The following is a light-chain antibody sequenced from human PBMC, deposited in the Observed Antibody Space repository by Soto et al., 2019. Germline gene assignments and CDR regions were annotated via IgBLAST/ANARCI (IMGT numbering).Light chain of an antibody. J-gene: IGLJ1*01. V-gene: IGLV9-49*01. CDR2: VGTGGIVG. Sequence: QSVLTQPPSASASLGASVTLTCTLSSGYSNYKVDWYQQRPGKGTRFVMRVGTGGIVGSKGDGIPDRFSVLGSGLNRYLTINNIQEEDKSDYYCGADHGVGSNFVYVFGTGTKLTVL. CDR1: SGYSNYK. CDR3: GADHGVGSNFVYV.